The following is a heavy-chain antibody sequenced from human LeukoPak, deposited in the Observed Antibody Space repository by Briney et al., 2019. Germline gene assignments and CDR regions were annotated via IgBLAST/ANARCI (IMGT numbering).Heavy chain of an antibody. Sequence: KTSETLSLTCTVSGGSISSYHWSWIRQPPGKGLEWIGYINDSGSTNSNPSLKSRVTMSVDTSKNQFSLKLSSVTAADTAVYYCTRRGRNNWGEGNDYWGQGTLVTVSS. V-gene: IGHV4-59*08. J-gene: IGHJ4*02. CDR3: TRRGRNNWGEGNDY. CDR2: INDSGST. D-gene: IGHD1-1*01. CDR1: GGSISSYH.